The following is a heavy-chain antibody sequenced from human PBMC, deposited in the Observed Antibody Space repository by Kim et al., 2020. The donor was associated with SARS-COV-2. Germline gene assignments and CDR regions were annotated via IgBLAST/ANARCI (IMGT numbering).Heavy chain of an antibody. Sequence: SETLSLTCTVSGGSISSSSYYWGWIRQPPGKGLEWIGRIYYSGSTYYNPSLKSRVTISVDTSKNQFSLKLSSVTDADTAVYYCAREDGDYVWVWFDPWGQGTLVTVSS. CDR3: AREDGDYVWVWFDP. V-gene: IGHV4-39*02. J-gene: IGHJ5*02. D-gene: IGHD3-16*01. CDR1: GGSISSSSYY. CDR2: IYYSGST.